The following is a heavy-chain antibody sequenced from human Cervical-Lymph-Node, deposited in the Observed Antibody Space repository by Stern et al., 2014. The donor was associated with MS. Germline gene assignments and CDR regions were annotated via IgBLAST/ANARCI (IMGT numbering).Heavy chain of an antibody. V-gene: IGHV3-23*01. CDR1: GFAFSYYG. Sequence: VQSGGSLRLSCAASGFAFSYYGMSLVRQAPGKGLEWVSTLNPNGNNIHYADSADGRFAISRDISKNTLYLQMNSLTVEDTATYYCAADPSTGGGPWGQGTLVTVSS. D-gene: IGHD1-1*01. J-gene: IGHJ4*02. CDR2: LNPNGNNI. CDR3: AADPSTGGGP.